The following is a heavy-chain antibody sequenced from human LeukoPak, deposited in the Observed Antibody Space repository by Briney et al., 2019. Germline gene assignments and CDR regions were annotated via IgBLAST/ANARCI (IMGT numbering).Heavy chain of an antibody. Sequence: GEFLKISCKGSGYSFTSYWIGWVRQMPGKGLEWMGIIYPGDSDTRYSPSFEGQVTISADKSISTAYLQWSSLKASDTAMYYCARDSSGYYPPYYFDYWGQGTLVTVSS. V-gene: IGHV5-51*01. CDR1: GYSFTSYW. CDR2: IYPGDSDT. CDR3: ARDSSGYYPPYYFDY. J-gene: IGHJ4*02. D-gene: IGHD3-22*01.